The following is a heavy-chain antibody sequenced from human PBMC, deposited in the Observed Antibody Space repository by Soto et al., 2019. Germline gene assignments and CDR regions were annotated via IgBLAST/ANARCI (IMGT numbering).Heavy chain of an antibody. CDR3: ARASPERFTGSLWSGYQKNNNYYMDV. D-gene: IGHD3-3*01. J-gene: IGHJ6*03. CDR2: IYYSGST. Sequence: SETLSLTCTVSGGSISSYYWSWIRQPPGKGLEWIGYIYYSGSTNYNPSLKSRVTISVDTSKNQFSLKLSSVTAADTAVYCCARASPERFTGSLWSGYQKNNNYYMDVWGKGTTVTVSS. V-gene: IGHV4-59*01. CDR1: GGSISSYY.